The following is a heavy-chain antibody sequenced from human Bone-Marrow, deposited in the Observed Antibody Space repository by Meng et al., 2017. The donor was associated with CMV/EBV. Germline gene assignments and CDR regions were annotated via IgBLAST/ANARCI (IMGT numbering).Heavy chain of an antibody. CDR1: GYTFTGYY. CDR3: ARSSGWSRFDY. Sequence: VHVVESGPEVKEPGASVKVPCKASGYTFTGYYMHWVRQAPGQGLEWMGWINPNTDTNYAQNFQGRVTMTRDMSINTAYMELSRLTSGDTAVYYCARSSGWSRFDYWGQGTLVTVSS. CDR2: INPNTDT. V-gene: IGHV1-2*02. D-gene: IGHD6-19*01. J-gene: IGHJ4*02.